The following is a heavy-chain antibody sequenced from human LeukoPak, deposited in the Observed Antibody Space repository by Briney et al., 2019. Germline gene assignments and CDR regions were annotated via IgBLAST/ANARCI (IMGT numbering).Heavy chain of an antibody. D-gene: IGHD3-22*01. CDR3: AEDRDSSGLYDAFDI. CDR1: GFTFSSYG. V-gene: IGHV3-30*18. CDR2: ISYDGSNK. J-gene: IGHJ3*02. Sequence: PGGTLRLPCAASGFTFSSYGMHWVRQAPGKGLEWVAVISYDGSNKYYADSVKGRFTISRDNSKNTLYLQMNSLRAEDMAVYYCAEDRDSSGLYDAFDIWGQGTMVTVSS.